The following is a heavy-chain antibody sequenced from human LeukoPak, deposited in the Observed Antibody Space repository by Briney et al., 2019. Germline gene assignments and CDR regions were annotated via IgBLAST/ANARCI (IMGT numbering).Heavy chain of an antibody. CDR3: ASNAGYSSGFDAFDI. CDR1: GFTFSSYG. V-gene: IGHV3-30*03. D-gene: IGHD6-19*01. Sequence: PGGSLRLSCVASGFTFSSYGMHWVRQAPGKGLEWVAVISYDGSNKYYADSVKGRFTISRDNSKNTLYLQMNSLRAEDTAAYYCASNAGYSSGFDAFDIWGQGTMVTVSS. J-gene: IGHJ3*02. CDR2: ISYDGSNK.